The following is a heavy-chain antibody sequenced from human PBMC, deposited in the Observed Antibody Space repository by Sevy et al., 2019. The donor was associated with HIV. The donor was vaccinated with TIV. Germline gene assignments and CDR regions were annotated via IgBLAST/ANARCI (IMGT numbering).Heavy chain of an antibody. V-gene: IGHV3-7*01. D-gene: IGHD3-10*01. CDR2: IKQDGSEK. J-gene: IGHJ6*02. CDR3: ARGLMVRGVLFGMDV. CDR1: GFTFSSYW. Sequence: GGSLRLSCAASGFTFSSYWMSWVRQAPGKGLEWVANIKQDGSEKYYVDSVKGRFTISRDNAKNSLHLQLNSLRAEDTAVYYCARGLMVRGVLFGMDVWGQGTTVTVSS.